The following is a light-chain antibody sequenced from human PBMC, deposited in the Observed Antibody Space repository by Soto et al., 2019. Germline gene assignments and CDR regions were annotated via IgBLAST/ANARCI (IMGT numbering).Light chain of an antibody. J-gene: IGKJ4*01. CDR1: QEISNH. V-gene: IGKV1-16*02. CDR3: QQYHNYPVT. CDR2: DAF. Sequence: DIQMTQSPSSLSASVGDRVTITCRASQEISNHLAWFQQKPGKPPKSLIYDAFTLQSGVPSKFSGSGSGTDFTLTISSLQPEDFATYYCQQYHNYPVTFGGGTKVEIK.